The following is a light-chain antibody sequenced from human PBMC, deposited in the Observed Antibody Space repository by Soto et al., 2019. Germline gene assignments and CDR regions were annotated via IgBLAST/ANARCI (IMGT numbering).Light chain of an antibody. J-gene: IGKJ1*01. V-gene: IGKV1-5*01. CDR3: QQYNSYPWT. Sequence: DIHMTQSPSTLSASVGDRVTITCRASQSISSWLAWYQQKPGKAPELLIYDASTLESGVPSRFSGSGSGTEFTLTISSLQPDDFATYYCQQYNSYPWTFGQGTKV. CDR2: DAS. CDR1: QSISSW.